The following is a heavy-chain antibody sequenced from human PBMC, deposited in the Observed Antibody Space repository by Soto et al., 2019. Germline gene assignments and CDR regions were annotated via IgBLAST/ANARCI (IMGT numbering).Heavy chain of an antibody. J-gene: IGHJ4*02. CDR1: GGTFSSYA. V-gene: IGHV1-69*01. D-gene: IGHD6-19*01. Sequence: QVQLVQSGAEVKKPGSSVQVSCKASGGTFSSYAISWVRQAPGQGLEWMGGIIPISGTANYAQKFQGRVTITADESTSTAYMELSSLRSEDTAGYYCARDGSSGFPYQGPFDYWGQGTLVTGSS. CDR2: IIPISGTA. CDR3: ARDGSSGFPYQGPFDY.